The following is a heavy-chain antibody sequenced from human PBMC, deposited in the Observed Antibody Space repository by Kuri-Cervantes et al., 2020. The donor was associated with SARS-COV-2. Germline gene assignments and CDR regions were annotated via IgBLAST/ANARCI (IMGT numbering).Heavy chain of an antibody. CDR3: ARERGANYDLWSGYSYYYYYYMDV. CDR2: INPSGGST. Sequence: ASVKVSCKASGYTFTSYYMHWVRQAPGQGLEWMGIINPSGGSTSYAQKFQGRVTMTRDTSTSTVYMELSSLRSEDTAVYYCARERGANYDLWSGYSYYYYYYMDVWGKGTTVTVSS. J-gene: IGHJ6*03. V-gene: IGHV1-46*01. D-gene: IGHD3-3*01. CDR1: GYTFTSYY.